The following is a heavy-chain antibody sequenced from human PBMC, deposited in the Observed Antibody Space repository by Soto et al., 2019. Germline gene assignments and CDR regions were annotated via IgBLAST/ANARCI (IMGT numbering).Heavy chain of an antibody. CDR1: GGSFNTGDDY. CDR2: IYHTGNT. Sequence: HVQLHQSGPRLVKPSQTLALECSVIGGSFNTGDDYWSGVRQSPGRGLEWIVYIYHTGNTSYNPALENRVTMSVDASKNQFALTLPSVTAADTAGYFCAREPLDGMDVWGQGTNVTVSS. V-gene: IGHV4-30-4*01. CDR3: AREPLDGMDV. J-gene: IGHJ6*02.